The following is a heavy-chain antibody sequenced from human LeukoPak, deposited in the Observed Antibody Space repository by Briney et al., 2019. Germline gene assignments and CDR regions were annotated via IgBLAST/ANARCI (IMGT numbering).Heavy chain of an antibody. D-gene: IGHD6-13*01. CDR3: AKAASSSWPSYQYGMDV. CDR1: GFTFSSYA. CDR2: ISGGGGST. V-gene: IGHV3-23*01. Sequence: PGGSLRLSCAASGFTFSSYAMSWVRQAPGKGLEWVSAISGGGGSTYYADSVKGRFTISRDNSKNTLYLQMNSLRAEDTAVYYCAKAASSSWPSYQYGMDVWGQGTTVTVSS. J-gene: IGHJ6*02.